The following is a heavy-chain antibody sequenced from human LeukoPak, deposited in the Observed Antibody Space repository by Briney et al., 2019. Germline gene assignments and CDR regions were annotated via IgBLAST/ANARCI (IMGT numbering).Heavy chain of an antibody. CDR1: GFTFSSYW. D-gene: IGHD3-10*01. V-gene: IGHV3-74*01. Sequence: GGSLRLSCAASGFTFSSYWMHWVRQAPGKGLVWVSRINSDGSSTSYADSVKGRFTISRDNAKNTLYLQMNSLRAEDTAVYYCARTFGEQFPFDCWGQGTLVTVSS. CDR3: ARTFGEQFPFDC. J-gene: IGHJ4*02. CDR2: INSDGSST.